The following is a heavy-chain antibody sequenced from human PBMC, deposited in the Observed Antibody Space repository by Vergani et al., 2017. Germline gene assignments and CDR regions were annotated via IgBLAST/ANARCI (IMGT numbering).Heavy chain of an antibody. V-gene: IGHV1-18*04. CDR3: AREGFYDYVWGSYRLRGGYYFDY. CDR1: GYTFRNYG. Sequence: QVQLVQSGAEVKKPGASVKVSCEGSGYTFRNYGISWVRQAPGEGLEWLGWISVYNGETKFAQKFQGRVTLTRDTSTDTAYMELSSLRSEDTAVYYCAREGFYDYVWGSYRLRGGYYFDYWGQGTLVTVSS. D-gene: IGHD3-16*02. J-gene: IGHJ4*02. CDR2: ISVYNGET.